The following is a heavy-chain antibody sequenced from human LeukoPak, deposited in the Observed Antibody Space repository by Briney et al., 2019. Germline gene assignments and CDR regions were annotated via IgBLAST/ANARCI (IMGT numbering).Heavy chain of an antibody. J-gene: IGHJ6*03. CDR1: GFTFSSYS. D-gene: IGHD6-13*01. CDR3: AKDSSSWYLSNSVDHYYMDV. V-gene: IGHV3-23*01. Sequence: SGGSLRLSCAASGFTFSSYSMHWVRQAPGKGLEWVSAISGSGGSTYYADSVKGRFTISRDNSKNTLYLQMNSLRAEDTAVYYCAKDSSSWYLSNSVDHYYMDVWGKGTTVTVSS. CDR2: ISGSGGST.